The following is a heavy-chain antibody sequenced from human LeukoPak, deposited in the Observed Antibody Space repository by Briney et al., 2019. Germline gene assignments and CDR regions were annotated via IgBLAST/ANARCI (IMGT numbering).Heavy chain of an antibody. CDR3: AKGRWEGWFDP. Sequence: SGGSLRLSCAASGFTFSSYGMHWVRQAPGKGLEWVAVIWYGGSNKYYADSVKGRFTISRDNSKNTLYLQMNSLRAEDTAVYYCAKGRWEGWFDPWGQGTLVTVSS. CDR1: GFTFSSYG. CDR2: IWYGGSNK. J-gene: IGHJ5*02. V-gene: IGHV3-30*02. D-gene: IGHD1-26*01.